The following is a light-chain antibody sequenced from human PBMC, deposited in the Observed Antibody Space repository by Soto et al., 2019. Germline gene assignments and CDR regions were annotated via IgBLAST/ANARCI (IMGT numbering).Light chain of an antibody. V-gene: IGKV3-20*01. Sequence: EIVLMQSPGTLSLSPGERATLSCRASQTVTSNYLAWYQQKPGQAPRLLIFDASNRAAGIPDRFSGNGSGTDFTLTISRLEPEDFAVYYCQQCAHSPRTFGQGTKVEIK. CDR1: QTVTSNY. CDR2: DAS. J-gene: IGKJ1*01. CDR3: QQCAHSPRT.